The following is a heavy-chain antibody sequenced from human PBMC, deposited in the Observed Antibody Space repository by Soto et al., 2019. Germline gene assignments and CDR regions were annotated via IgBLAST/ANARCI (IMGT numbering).Heavy chain of an antibody. J-gene: IGHJ5*01. Sequence: PXESLCLTCTVSGFSMSSYDGSWIRQPAGKGLDWIGRIYTSKNTNYNPSLRSRVNMSLDTSKNQLSLNLTSVTAADTAVYYGASGVGRRSWIASDAWGHVNLVTFSS. CDR1: GFSMSSYD. D-gene: IGHD6-13*01. CDR2: IYTSKNT. CDR3: ASGVGRRSWIASDA. V-gene: IGHV4-4*07.